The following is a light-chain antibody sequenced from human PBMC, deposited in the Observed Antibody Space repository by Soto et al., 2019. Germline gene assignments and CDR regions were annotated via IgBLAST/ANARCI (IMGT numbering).Light chain of an antibody. CDR1: SSDVGGYNF. Sequence: QSALTQPPSASGSPGQSVTISCTGTSSDVGGYNFVSWYQQHPGKAPKLMIYEVTKRTSGVPDRFSGSKSGNTASLTVSGLQAEDEADYYCTSYAGSNIPVVFGGGTKVTVL. CDR2: EVT. V-gene: IGLV2-8*01. J-gene: IGLJ2*01. CDR3: TSYAGSNIPVV.